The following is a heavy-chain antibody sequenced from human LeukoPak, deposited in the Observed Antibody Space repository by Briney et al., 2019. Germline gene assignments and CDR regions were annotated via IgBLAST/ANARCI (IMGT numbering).Heavy chain of an antibody. CDR2: INPNSGGT. V-gene: IGHV1-2*02. J-gene: IGHJ4*02. D-gene: IGHD1-26*01. Sequence: ASVKVSCKASGYTFTGYYMHWVRQAPGQGLEWMGWINPNSGGTNYAQKFQGRVTMTRDTSISTAYMELSRLRSDDTAVYYCARWLSGSYDYFDYWGQGTLVTVSS. CDR3: ARWLSGSYDYFDY. CDR1: GYTFTGYY.